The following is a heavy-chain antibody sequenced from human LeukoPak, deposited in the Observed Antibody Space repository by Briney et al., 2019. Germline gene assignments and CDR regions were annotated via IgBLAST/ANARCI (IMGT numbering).Heavy chain of an antibody. CDR3: AREPSRNYYDNTPRDAFDI. Sequence: PGGSLRLSCAASGFTFSSYGMHWVRQAPGKGLEWVAVISYDGSNKYYADSVKGRFTISRDNAKNSLYLQMNSLRAEDTAVYYCAREPSRNYYDNTPRDAFDIWGQGTMVTVSS. J-gene: IGHJ3*02. V-gene: IGHV3-30*03. D-gene: IGHD3-22*01. CDR1: GFTFSSYG. CDR2: ISYDGSNK.